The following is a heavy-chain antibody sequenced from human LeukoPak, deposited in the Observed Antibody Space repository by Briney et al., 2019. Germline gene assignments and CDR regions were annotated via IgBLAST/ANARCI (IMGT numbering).Heavy chain of an antibody. D-gene: IGHD6-13*01. CDR3: ARPPGIAAAWFDP. Sequence: SETLSLTCSVSGGSISSSSYNWGWIRQPPGKGLEWIGIIDNSGSTYYNASLKSRFTISVDTSKNPFSLKLRFVTAADTAVYYCARPPGIAAAWFDPWGQGTLVTVSS. V-gene: IGHV4-39*01. CDR1: GGSISSSSYN. J-gene: IGHJ5*02. CDR2: IDNSGST.